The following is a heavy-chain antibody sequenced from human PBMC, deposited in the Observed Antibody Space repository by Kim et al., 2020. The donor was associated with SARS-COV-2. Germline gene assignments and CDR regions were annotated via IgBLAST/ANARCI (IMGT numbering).Heavy chain of an antibody. V-gene: IGHV3-49*04. D-gene: IGHD3-22*01. Sequence: GGSLRLSCTASGFTFGDYAMSWVRQAPGKGLEWVGFIRSKAYGGTTEYAASVKGRFTISRDDSKSIAYLQMNSLKTEDTAVYYCTRLYPTYYYDSSGPDYWGQGTLVTVSS. CDR1: GFTFGDYA. CDR2: IRSKAYGGTT. J-gene: IGHJ4*02. CDR3: TRLYPTYYYDSSGPDY.